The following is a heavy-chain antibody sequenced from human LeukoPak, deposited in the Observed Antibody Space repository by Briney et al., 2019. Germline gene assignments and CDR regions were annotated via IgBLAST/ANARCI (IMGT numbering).Heavy chain of an antibody. V-gene: IGHV4-59*08. CDR2: IYYSGST. CDR1: GGSISSYY. J-gene: IGHJ4*02. CDR3: AAQSGSKVLGY. Sequence: PSETLSLTCTVSGGSISSYYWSWIRQPPGKGLEWIGYIYYSGSTNYNPSLKSRVTISVDTSKNQFSLKLSSVTAADTAVYYCAAQSGSKVLGYWGQGTLVTVSS. D-gene: IGHD6-13*01.